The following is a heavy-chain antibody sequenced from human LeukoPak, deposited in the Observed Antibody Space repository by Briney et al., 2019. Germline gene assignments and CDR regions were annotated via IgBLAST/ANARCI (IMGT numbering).Heavy chain of an antibody. V-gene: IGHV4-34*01. CDR2: INHSGST. J-gene: IGHJ1*01. D-gene: IGHD5-24*01. CDR3: AIYRDGYKQPFQH. Sequence: SETLSLTCAVYGGSFSGYYWSWIRQPPGKGLEWIGEINHSGSTNYNPSLKSRVTISVDTSKNQFSLKLSSVTAADTAVYYCAIYRDGYKQPFQHWGQGTLVTVSS. CDR1: GGSFSGYY.